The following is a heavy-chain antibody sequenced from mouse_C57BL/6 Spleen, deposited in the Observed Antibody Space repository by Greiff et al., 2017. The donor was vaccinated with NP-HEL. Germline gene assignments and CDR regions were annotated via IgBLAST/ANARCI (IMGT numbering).Heavy chain of an antibody. CDR2: ISSGGDYI. J-gene: IGHJ2*01. Sequence: EVKLMESGEGLVKPGGSLKLSCAASGFTFSSYAMSWVRQTPEKRLEWVAYISSGGDYIYYADTVKGRFTISRDNARNTLYLQMSSLKSEDTAMYYCTREGSPYYFDYWGQGTTLTVSS. CDR3: TREGSPYYFDY. V-gene: IGHV5-9-1*02. CDR1: GFTFSSYA. D-gene: IGHD1-1*01.